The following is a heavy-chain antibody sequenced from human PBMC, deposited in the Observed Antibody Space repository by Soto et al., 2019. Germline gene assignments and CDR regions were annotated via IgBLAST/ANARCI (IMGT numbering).Heavy chain of an antibody. CDR2: INAGNGNT. J-gene: IGHJ6*03. CDR3: ARDQGEEVTYYYYYYMDV. D-gene: IGHD2-21*02. V-gene: IGHV1-3*01. Sequence: GASVKVSCKASGYTFTSYAMHWVRQAPGQRLEWMGWINAGNGNTKYSQKFQGRVTITRDTSASTAYMELSSLRSEDTAVYYCARDQGEEVTYYYYYYMDVWGKGTTVTVSS. CDR1: GYTFTSYA.